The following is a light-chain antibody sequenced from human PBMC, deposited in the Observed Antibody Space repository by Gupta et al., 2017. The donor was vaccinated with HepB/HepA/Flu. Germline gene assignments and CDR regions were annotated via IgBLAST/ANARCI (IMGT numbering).Light chain of an antibody. J-gene: IGLJ2*01. CDR3: QSYDSSLRGSLV. Sequence: QSVLTQPPSVSGAPGQRVIIPCTGSSSTIGAGYDVNWYQQLPGRAPKLLIYVNKKRPSGVPDRFSGSKSGTSASLAITGLQAEDEAHYYCQSYDSSLRGSLVFGTGTKLTVL. V-gene: IGLV1-40*01. CDR2: VNK. CDR1: SSTIGAGYD.